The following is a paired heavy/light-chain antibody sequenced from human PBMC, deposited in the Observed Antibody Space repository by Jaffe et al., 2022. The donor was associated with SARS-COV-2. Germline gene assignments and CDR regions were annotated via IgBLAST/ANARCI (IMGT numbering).Light chain of an antibody. CDR3: QSYDSSLRVSI. CDR1: TFNIGAGFD. CDR2: GNV. J-gene: IGLJ2*01. Sequence: QSALTQPPSVSGAPGQRVTISCTGTTFNIGAGFDVHWYQHLPGRGPKLLIYGNVKRPSGVPDRFSASRSGTSASLAITGLQAEDEAVYFCQSYDSSLRVSIFGGGTELTVL. V-gene: IGLV1-40*01.
Heavy chain of an antibody. CDR3: AKELTSAGYGDYVDHDAFDI. CDR2: VTGGSHST. Sequence: EVQLLESGGGLIQPGGSLRLSCAASGFTFSNHAMIWVRQAPGKGLNWVSAVTGGSHSTFYADSVKGRFFVSRDNSKNTLYLQMNSLRVEDTAVYYCAKELTSAGYGDYVDHDAFDIWGRGTMVTVAS. V-gene: IGHV3-23*01. CDR1: GFTFSNHA. J-gene: IGHJ3*02. D-gene: IGHD4-17*01.